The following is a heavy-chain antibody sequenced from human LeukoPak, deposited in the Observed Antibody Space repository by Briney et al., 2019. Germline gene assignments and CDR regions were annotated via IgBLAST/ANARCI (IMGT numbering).Heavy chain of an antibody. J-gene: IGHJ4*02. CDR1: GFTFSSYA. CDR3: ARDLDYYDSSPAY. V-gene: IGHV3-21*01. D-gene: IGHD3-22*01. Sequence: GGSLRLSCAASGFTFSSYAMSWVRQAPGKGLEWVSSISSSSSYIYYADSVKGRFTISRDNAKNSLYLQMNSLRAEDTAVYYCARDLDYYDSSPAYWGQGTLVTVSS. CDR2: ISSSSSYI.